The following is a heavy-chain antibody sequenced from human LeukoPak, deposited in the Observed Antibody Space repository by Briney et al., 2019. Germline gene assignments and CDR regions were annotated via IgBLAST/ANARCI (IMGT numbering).Heavy chain of an antibody. D-gene: IGHD2-2*01. Sequence: KPSETLSLTCAVYGGSFSGYYWSWIRQPPGKGLEWIGEINHSGSTYYNPSLKSRVTISVDTSKNQFSLKLSSVTAADTAVYYCARSEVPAAHYWYFDLWGRGTLVTVSS. CDR3: ARSEVPAAHYWYFDL. V-gene: IGHV4-34*09. CDR2: INHSGST. J-gene: IGHJ2*01. CDR1: GGSFSGYY.